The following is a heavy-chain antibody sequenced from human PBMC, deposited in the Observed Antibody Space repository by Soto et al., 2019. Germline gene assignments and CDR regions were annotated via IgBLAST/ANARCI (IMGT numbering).Heavy chain of an antibody. CDR1: GGSISSGGYS. J-gene: IGHJ5*02. D-gene: IGHD3-16*01. CDR2: IYHSGST. Sequence: KASETLSLTCAVSGGSISSGGYSWSWIRQPPGKGLEWIGYIYHSGSTYYNPSLKSRVTISVDRSKNQFSLKLSSVTAADTAVYYCARLYHENWFDPWGQGTLVTVSS. CDR3: ARLYHENWFDP. V-gene: IGHV4-30-2*01.